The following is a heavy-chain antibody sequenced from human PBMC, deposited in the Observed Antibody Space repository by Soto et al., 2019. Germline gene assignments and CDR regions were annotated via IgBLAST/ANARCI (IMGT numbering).Heavy chain of an antibody. V-gene: IGHV3-74*01. D-gene: IGHD3-22*01. CDR3: ANPYDSSGYYE. Sequence: GGSLRLSCAASGFTFSSYWMHWVRQAPGKGLVWVSRINSDGSSTSYADSVKGRFTISRDNAKNTLYLQMNSLRAEDTAVYYCANPYDSSGYYEWGQGTLVTVSS. J-gene: IGHJ4*02. CDR1: GFTFSSYW. CDR2: INSDGSST.